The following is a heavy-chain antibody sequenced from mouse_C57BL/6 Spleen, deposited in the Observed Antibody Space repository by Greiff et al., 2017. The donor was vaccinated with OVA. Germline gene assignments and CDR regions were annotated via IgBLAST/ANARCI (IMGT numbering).Heavy chain of an antibody. D-gene: IGHD2-12*01. CDR1: GFTFSSYG. CDR3: ARQLLPYYYAMDY. CDR2: ISSGGSYT. V-gene: IGHV5-6*01. J-gene: IGHJ4*01. Sequence: EVMLVESGGDLVKPGGSLKLSCAASGFTFSSYGMSWVRQTPDKRLEWVATISSGGSYTYYPDSVKGRFTISRDNAKNTLYLQMSSLKSEDTAMYYCARQLLPYYYAMDYWGQGTSVTVSS.